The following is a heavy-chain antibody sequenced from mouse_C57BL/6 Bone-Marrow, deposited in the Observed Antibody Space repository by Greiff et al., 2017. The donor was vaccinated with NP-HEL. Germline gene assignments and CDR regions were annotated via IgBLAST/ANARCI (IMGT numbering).Heavy chain of an antibody. D-gene: IGHD1-1*01. CDR2: IYPRSGNT. V-gene: IGHV1-81*01. CDR3: ARCYITTVVATYYFDY. J-gene: IGHJ2*01. Sequence: QVQLQQSGAELARPGASVKLSCKASGYTFTSYGISWVKQRTGQGLEWIGEIYPRSGNTYYNEKFKGKATLTADKSSSTAYMELRSLTSEDSAVYFCARCYITTVVATYYFDYWGQGTTLTVSS. CDR1: GYTFTSYG.